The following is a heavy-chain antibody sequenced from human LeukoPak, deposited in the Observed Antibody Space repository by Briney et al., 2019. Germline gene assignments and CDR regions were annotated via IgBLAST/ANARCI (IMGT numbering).Heavy chain of an antibody. CDR1: GGTFSSYA. D-gene: IGHD3-9*01. Sequence: SVKASCKASGGTFSSYAISWVRQAPGQGLEWMGGIIPIFGTANYAQKFQGRVTITADESTSTAYMELSSLRSEDTAVYYCARGNILTGYYGQFDYWGQGTLVTVSS. CDR3: ARGNILTGYYGQFDY. J-gene: IGHJ4*02. CDR2: IIPIFGTA. V-gene: IGHV1-69*13.